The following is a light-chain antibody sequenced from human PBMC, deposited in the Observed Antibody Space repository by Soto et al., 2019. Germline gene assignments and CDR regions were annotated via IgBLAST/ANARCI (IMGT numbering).Light chain of an antibody. Sequence: EIVMTQSPATLSVSPGERATLSCRASQSVSSNLAWYQQKPGQAPRLLLYGASTSATGIPAMFSGSGSGTEFTLSISSLQSEDFAVYYCQQYNNWPPYTFGQVTKLEIK. CDR1: QSVSSN. J-gene: IGKJ2*01. CDR2: GAS. CDR3: QQYNNWPPYT. V-gene: IGKV3-15*01.